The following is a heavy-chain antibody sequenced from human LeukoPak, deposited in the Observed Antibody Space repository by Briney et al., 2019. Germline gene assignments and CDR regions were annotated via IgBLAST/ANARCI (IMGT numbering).Heavy chain of an antibody. J-gene: IGHJ4*02. CDR2: ISGSGGST. CDR3: AKDRHSGYDFDY. V-gene: IGHV3-23*01. Sequence: PGGSLRLSCAASGFTFSSYDMSWVRQAPGKGLEWVSAISGSGGSTYYADSVKGRFTISRDNSKNTLYLQMNSLRAEDTAVYYCAKDRHSGYDFDYWGQGTLVTVSS. CDR1: GFTFSSYD. D-gene: IGHD5-12*01.